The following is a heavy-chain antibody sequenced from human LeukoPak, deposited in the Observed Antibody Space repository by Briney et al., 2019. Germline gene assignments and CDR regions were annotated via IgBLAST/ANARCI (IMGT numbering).Heavy chain of an antibody. CDR1: SGSISSSSYY. Sequence: SETLSLTCTVSSGSISSSSYYWGWIRQPPGKGLEWIGNIYYSGSTYYNPSLKSLLTLSVHPSKNPSSLMLSSLTAADTAVYYCAAGSSSSIFTRFDPWGQGTLVTVSS. J-gene: IGHJ5*02. D-gene: IGHD6-13*01. V-gene: IGHV4-39*01. CDR3: AAGSSSSIFTRFDP. CDR2: IYYSGST.